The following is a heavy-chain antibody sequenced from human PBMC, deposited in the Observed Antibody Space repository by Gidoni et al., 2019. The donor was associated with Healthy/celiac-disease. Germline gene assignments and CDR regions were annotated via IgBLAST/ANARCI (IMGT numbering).Heavy chain of an antibody. J-gene: IGHJ3*02. CDR1: GGSLSGYY. CDR3: ARGPASRNYYDSSGPRGGGAFDI. D-gene: IGHD3-22*01. V-gene: IGHV4-34*01. Sequence: QVQLQQWGAGLLKPSETLSLHCAVYGGSLSGYYCSWLRQPPGKGLEWIGEINHSGSTNYNPSLKSRVTISVDTSKNQFSLKLSAVTAADTAVYDCARGPASRNYYDSSGPRGGGAFDIWGQGTMVTVSS. CDR2: INHSGST.